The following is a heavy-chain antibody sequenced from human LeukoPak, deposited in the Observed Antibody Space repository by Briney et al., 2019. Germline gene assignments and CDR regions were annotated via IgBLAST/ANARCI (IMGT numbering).Heavy chain of an antibody. V-gene: IGHV1-2*02. CDR1: RYTFSGYY. D-gene: IGHD2-2*01. CDR2: INPNSGGT. CDR3: ARVVVDCSRTSCYEWFDP. J-gene: IGHJ5*02. Sequence: ASVKVSCKASRYTFSGYYIHWVRQAPGQGLEWMGWINPNSGGTNFAQRFQGRVTMTRDTSISTAYMELSRLRSDDTAVYYCARVVVDCSRTSCYEWFDPWGQGTLVTVSS.